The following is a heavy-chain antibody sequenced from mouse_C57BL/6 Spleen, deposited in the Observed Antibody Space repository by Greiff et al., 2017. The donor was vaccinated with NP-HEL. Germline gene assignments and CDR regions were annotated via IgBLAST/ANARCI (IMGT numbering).Heavy chain of an antibody. CDR3: ARWGDGYDDYFDY. CDR2: IYPRSGNT. CDR1: GYTFTSYG. V-gene: IGHV1-81*01. J-gene: IGHJ2*01. Sequence: QVQLQQSGAELARPGASVKLSCKASGYTFTSYGISWVKQRTGQGLEWIGEIYPRSGNTYSNEKFKGKATLTADKSSSTAYMELRSLTSEDSAVYFCARWGDGYDDYFDYWGQGTTLTVSS. D-gene: IGHD2-2*01.